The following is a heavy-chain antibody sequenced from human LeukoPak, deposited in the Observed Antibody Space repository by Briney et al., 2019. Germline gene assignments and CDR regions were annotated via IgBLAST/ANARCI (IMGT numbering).Heavy chain of an antibody. J-gene: IGHJ2*01. D-gene: IGHD3-10*01. CDR2: IRSNSDGGTI. V-gene: IGHV3-15*07. Sequence: GGSLRLSCATSGFSFSNAWMNWVRQAPGKGLEWVGRIRSNSDGGTIDYAASVKDRFTLSRDDSKNTLYLQLNSLQTADTAVYYCAAPYYYGSGSPMNTRSWYFDLWGRGTLVTVSS. CDR3: AAPYYYGSGSPMNTRSWYFDL. CDR1: GFSFSNAW.